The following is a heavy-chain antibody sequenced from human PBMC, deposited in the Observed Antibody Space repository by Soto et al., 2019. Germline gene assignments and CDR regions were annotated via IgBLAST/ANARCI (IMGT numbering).Heavy chain of an antibody. CDR3: AKEWGIAAADN. CDR1: GFTFSSTG. Sequence: QVQLVESGGGVVQPGGALRLSCAASGFTFSSTGMHWVRQAPGKGLEWVAVISHDGGNKYYGDSVKGRFTISRDNSKNTLYLQMNSLRADDTAVYYCAKEWGIAAADNWGQGTLVTVSS. CDR2: ISHDGGNK. D-gene: IGHD6-25*01. J-gene: IGHJ4*02. V-gene: IGHV3-30*18.